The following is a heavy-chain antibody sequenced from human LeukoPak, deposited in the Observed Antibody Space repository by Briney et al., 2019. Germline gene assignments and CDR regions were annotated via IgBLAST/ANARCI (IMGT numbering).Heavy chain of an antibody. Sequence: GGSLTLSCVASGFPFSSYWMTWVRQAPGKGLEWVANIKQDGSKKSYVDSVKGRFAISRDNAKNSLYLQMNSLRAEDTAIYYCTRVGYIDEGIDYWGQGTLVTVSS. CDR3: TRVGYIDEGIDY. J-gene: IGHJ4*02. D-gene: IGHD5-24*01. CDR2: IKQDGSKK. V-gene: IGHV3-7*04. CDR1: GFPFSSYW.